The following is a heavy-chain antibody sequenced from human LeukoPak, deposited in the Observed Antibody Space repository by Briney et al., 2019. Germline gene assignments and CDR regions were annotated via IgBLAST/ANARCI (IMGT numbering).Heavy chain of an antibody. D-gene: IGHD3/OR15-3a*01. J-gene: IGHJ3*02. CDR3: ASSRNVDQFDI. V-gene: IGHV4-31*11. CDR2: IYYSGST. CDR1: GGSISSDSYY. Sequence: SETLSLTCAVSGGSISSDSYYWGWIRQHPGKGLEWIGSIYYSGSTYYNPSLKSRLTISKDTSKNQFSLKLSSVTAADTAVYFCASSRNVDQFDIWGQGTMVTVSS.